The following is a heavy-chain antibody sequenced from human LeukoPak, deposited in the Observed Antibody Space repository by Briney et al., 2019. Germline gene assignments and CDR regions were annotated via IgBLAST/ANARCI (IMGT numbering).Heavy chain of an antibody. CDR2: IYTSGTT. V-gene: IGHV4-4*07. CDR1: GGSISNYY. D-gene: IGHD3-10*01. J-gene: IGHJ6*02. Sequence: PSETLSLTCTVSGGSISNYYWSWIRQPAGKGLEWIGRIYTSGTTSYNPSLKSRVTISIDTSKNQFSLKLSSVTAADTAVYYCARGTMVRGVIITSYYYYYGMDVWGQGTTVTVSS. CDR3: ARGTMVRGVIITSYYYYYGMDV.